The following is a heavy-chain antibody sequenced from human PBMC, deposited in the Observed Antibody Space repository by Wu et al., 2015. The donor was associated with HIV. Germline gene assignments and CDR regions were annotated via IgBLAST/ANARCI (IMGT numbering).Heavy chain of an antibody. CDR1: GGTFSNSA. V-gene: IGHV1-69*11. CDR3: ARAEYCGRNCYSVSDY. Sequence: QVQLVQSGAAVKKPGSSVKVSCKAFGGTFSNSAISWVRQAPGQGLEWMGGIIPVLGTTNYAQKFQDXVTFTADESTSTAYMDLSSLRSQDTAIYYCARAEYCGRNCYSVSDYWGQGTLVTVS. D-gene: IGHD2-21*01. J-gene: IGHJ4*02. CDR2: IIPVLGTT.